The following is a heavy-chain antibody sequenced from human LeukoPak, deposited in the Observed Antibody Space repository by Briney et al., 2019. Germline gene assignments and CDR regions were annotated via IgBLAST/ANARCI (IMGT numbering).Heavy chain of an antibody. CDR2: IRYDGSNK. Sequence: GGSLRLSCAASGFTFSSYGMHWVRQAPGKGLEWVAFIRYDGSNKYYADSVKGRFTISRDNSKNTLYLQMNSLRAEDTAVYYCAKAGYDFWSGYFTAYWFDPWGQGTLVTVSS. V-gene: IGHV3-30*02. CDR3: AKAGYDFWSGYFTAYWFDP. CDR1: GFTFSSYG. D-gene: IGHD3-3*01. J-gene: IGHJ5*02.